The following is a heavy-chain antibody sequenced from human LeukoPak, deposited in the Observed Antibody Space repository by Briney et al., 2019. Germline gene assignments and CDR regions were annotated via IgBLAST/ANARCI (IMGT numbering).Heavy chain of an antibody. CDR2: IYYSGST. J-gene: IGHJ4*02. CDR1: GGSISSHY. CDR3: ARHSSSWFELDY. Sequence: SETLSLTCTVSGGSISSHYWSWIRQPPGKGLEWIGYIYYSGSTNYNPSLKSRVTISVDTSKNQFSLKLSSVTAADTAVYYCARHSSSWFELDYWGQGTLVTVSS. V-gene: IGHV4-59*08. D-gene: IGHD6-13*01.